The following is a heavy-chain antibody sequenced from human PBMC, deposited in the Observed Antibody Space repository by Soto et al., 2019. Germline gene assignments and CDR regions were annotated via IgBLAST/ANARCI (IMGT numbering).Heavy chain of an antibody. CDR3: ASAMKYSYGYL. Sequence: GESLKISCTGVGYSFTSYWIAWVRQMPGKGLEWMGIIYASDSDTRYSPSFQGQVTISVDKSISTAYLQWSSLKASDTAIYYCASAMKYSYGYLWGQGTLVTVSS. J-gene: IGHJ4*02. CDR2: IYASDSDT. V-gene: IGHV5-51*01. CDR1: GYSFTSYW. D-gene: IGHD5-18*01.